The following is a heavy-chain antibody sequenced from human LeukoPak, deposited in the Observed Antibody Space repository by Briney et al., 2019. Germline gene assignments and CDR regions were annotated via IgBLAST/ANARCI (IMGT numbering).Heavy chain of an antibody. V-gene: IGHV4-4*07. D-gene: IGHD1-26*01. CDR1: GGSISSYY. Sequence: ETLSLTCTVSGGSISSYYWSWIRQPAGKGLEWIGRIYTSGSTNYNPSLKSRVTMSVDTSKNQFSLKLSSVTAADTAVYYCARDKWELRYDAFDIWGQGTMVTVSS. J-gene: IGHJ3*02. CDR2: IYTSGST. CDR3: ARDKWELRYDAFDI.